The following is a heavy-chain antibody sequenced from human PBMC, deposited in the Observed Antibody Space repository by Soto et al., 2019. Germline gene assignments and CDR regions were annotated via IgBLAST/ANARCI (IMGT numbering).Heavy chain of an antibody. CDR3: ARDVWIQLWNALSYYYGMDV. D-gene: IGHD5-18*01. Sequence: PSETLSLTCTVSGGSISSSSYYWGWIRQPPGKGLEWIGSIYYSGSTYYNPSLKSRVTISVDTSKNQFSLKLSSVTAADTAVYYCARDVWIQLWNALSYYYGMDVWGQGTTVTVSS. V-gene: IGHV4-39*02. J-gene: IGHJ6*02. CDR1: GGSISSSSYY. CDR2: IYYSGST.